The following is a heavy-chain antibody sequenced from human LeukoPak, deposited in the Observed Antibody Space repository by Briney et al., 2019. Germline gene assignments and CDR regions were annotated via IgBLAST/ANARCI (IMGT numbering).Heavy chain of an antibody. D-gene: IGHD5-24*01. J-gene: IGHJ4*02. Sequence: PGRSLRLSCAASGFTFDDYAMHWVRQAPGKGLEWVSGISWNSGSIGYADSVKGRFTISRDNAKNSLYLQMNSLRAEDMALYYCAKDIDAFEDGYNPGFDYWGQGTLVTVSS. V-gene: IGHV3-9*03. CDR3: AKDIDAFEDGYNPGFDY. CDR2: ISWNSGSI. CDR1: GFTFDDYA.